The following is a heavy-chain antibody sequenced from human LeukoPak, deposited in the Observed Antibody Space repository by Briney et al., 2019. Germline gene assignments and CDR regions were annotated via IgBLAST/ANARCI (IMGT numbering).Heavy chain of an antibody. CDR2: ISAYNGNT. CDR1: GGTFSSYA. Sequence: ASVKVSCKASGGTFSSYAISWVRQAPGQGLGWMGWISAYNGNTNYAQKLQGRVTMTTDTSTSTAYMELRSLRSDDTAVYYCARDGVDSSGPIYYYYYYMDVWGKGTTVTVSS. J-gene: IGHJ6*03. D-gene: IGHD6-25*01. CDR3: ARDGVDSSGPIYYYYYYMDV. V-gene: IGHV1-18*01.